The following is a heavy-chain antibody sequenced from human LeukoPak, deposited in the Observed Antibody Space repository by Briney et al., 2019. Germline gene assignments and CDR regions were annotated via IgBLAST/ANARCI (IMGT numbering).Heavy chain of an antibody. Sequence: GASVKVSCKASGYTFTSYAMNWVRQAPGQGLEWMGWINTNTGNPTYAQGFTGRFVFSLDTSVSTAYLQISSLKAEDTAVYYCARTLSAFTYYYDSSGYPPLGYFDYWGQGTLVTVSS. CDR3: ARTLSAFTYYYDSSGYPPLGYFDY. V-gene: IGHV7-4-1*02. CDR1: GYTFTSYA. J-gene: IGHJ4*02. D-gene: IGHD3-22*01. CDR2: INTNTGNP.